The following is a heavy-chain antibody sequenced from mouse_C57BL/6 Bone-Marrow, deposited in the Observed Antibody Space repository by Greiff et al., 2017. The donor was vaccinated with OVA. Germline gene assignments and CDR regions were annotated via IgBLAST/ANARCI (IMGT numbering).Heavy chain of an antibody. Sequence: QVQLQQSGAELVRPGASVTLSCKASGYTFTDYEMHWVKQTPVHGLEWIGAIDTETGGTAYNQKFKGKAILTADKSSSTAYMELRSLTSEDSAVYYFTRGVTTEWFAYWAQGTLVTVSA. CDR3: TRGVTTEWFAY. J-gene: IGHJ3*01. V-gene: IGHV1-15*01. CDR1: GYTFTDYE. D-gene: IGHD2-2*01. CDR2: IDTETGGT.